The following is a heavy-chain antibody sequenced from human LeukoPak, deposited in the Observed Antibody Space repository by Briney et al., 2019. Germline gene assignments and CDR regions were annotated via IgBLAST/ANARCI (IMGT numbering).Heavy chain of an antibody. J-gene: IGHJ4*02. CDR2: ISGGGRT. CDR1: GFTVSSNY. D-gene: IGHD5-18*01. Sequence: GGSLRLSCAASGFTVSSNYMSWVRQAPGKGLEWASVISGGGRTYYAESVKGRFTISRDNSKNTLYLQMNNLRAEDTAVYYCAKGRDSYACGDFDYWGQGTLVTVSS. V-gene: IGHV3-53*01. CDR3: AKGRDSYACGDFDY.